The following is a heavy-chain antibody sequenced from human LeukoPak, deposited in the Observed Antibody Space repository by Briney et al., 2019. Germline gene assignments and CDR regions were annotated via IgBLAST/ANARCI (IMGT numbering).Heavy chain of an antibody. CDR1: GGSISYYY. J-gene: IGHJ4*02. CDR3: ARDIRSSYYFDY. CDR2: IYSSGST. V-gene: IGHV4-4*07. Sequence: SETLSLTCSVSGGSISYYYWSWIRQPAGKGLERIGRIYSSGSTNYNPSLKSRVTMSVDTSKNQFSLKLSSVTAADTAVYYCARDIRSSYYFDYWGQGTLVTVSS.